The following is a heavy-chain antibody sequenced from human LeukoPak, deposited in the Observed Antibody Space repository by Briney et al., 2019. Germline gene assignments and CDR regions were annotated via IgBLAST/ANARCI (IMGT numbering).Heavy chain of an antibody. CDR2: INPNSGGT. Sequence: SVNVSCKASGYTFTSYDINWVRQATGQGLEGMGWINPNSGGTNYAQKFQGRVTMTRDTSISTAYMELSRLRSDDTAVYYCARVATMVRGVTPGGYFDYWGQGTLVTVSS. D-gene: IGHD3-10*01. CDR3: ARVATMVRGVTPGGYFDY. V-gene: IGHV1-2*02. CDR1: GYTFTSYD. J-gene: IGHJ4*02.